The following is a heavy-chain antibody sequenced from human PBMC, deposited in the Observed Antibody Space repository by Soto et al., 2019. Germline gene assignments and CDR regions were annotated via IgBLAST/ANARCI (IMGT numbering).Heavy chain of an antibody. CDR3: ARGPGTTVTIGY. CDR1: GGSISSSNW. V-gene: IGHV4-4*02. CDR2: IYHSGST. D-gene: IGHD4-17*01. Sequence: QVRLQESGPGLVKPSGTLSLTCAVSGGSISSSNWWSWVRQPPGKGLEWIGEIYHSGSTNYNPSLKRRVTTSVDKSKNQVSLKLSSVTAADTAVYYCARGPGTTVTIGYWGQGTLVTVSS. J-gene: IGHJ4*02.